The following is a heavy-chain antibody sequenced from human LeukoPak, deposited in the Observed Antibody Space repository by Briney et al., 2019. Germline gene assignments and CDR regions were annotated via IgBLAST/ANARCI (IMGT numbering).Heavy chain of an antibody. CDR2: IYYSGST. Sequence: PSQTLSLTCAVSGGSISSGGYSWSWIRQPPGKGLEWIGYIYYSGSTYYNPSLKSRVTISVDTSKNQFSLKLSSVTAADTAVYYCARRGYSSSWFTRTYYMDVWGKGTTVTISS. CDR1: GGSISSGGYS. D-gene: IGHD6-13*01. V-gene: IGHV4-30-4*07. CDR3: ARRGYSSSWFTRTYYMDV. J-gene: IGHJ6*03.